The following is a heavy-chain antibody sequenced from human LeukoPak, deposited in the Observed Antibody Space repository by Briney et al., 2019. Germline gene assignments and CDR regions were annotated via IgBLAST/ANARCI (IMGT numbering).Heavy chain of an antibody. CDR3: AKVAGTKRWLQFFYFDY. Sequence: GGSLRLSCAASGFTFRSYGMHWVRQAPGKGLEWVAVISYDGSNKYYADSVKGRFTISRDNSKNTLYLQMNSLRAEDTAVYYCAKVAGTKRWLQFFYFDYWGQGTPVTVSS. J-gene: IGHJ4*02. CDR2: ISYDGSNK. D-gene: IGHD5-24*01. CDR1: GFTFRSYG. V-gene: IGHV3-30*18.